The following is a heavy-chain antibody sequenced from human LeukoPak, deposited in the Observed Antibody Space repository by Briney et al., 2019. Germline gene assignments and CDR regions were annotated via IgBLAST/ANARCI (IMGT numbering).Heavy chain of an antibody. CDR3: ARGNRGLSPDY. D-gene: IGHD1-14*01. V-gene: IGHV3-66*01. Sequence: PGGSLRLSCAASGFTVSSNYMSWVRQAPGKGLEWVSVIYSGGSTYYADSVKGRFTISRDNDKNSIYLQMDSLRDEDTAVYYCARGNRGLSPDYWGQGTLVTVSS. CDR1: GFTVSSNY. CDR2: IYSGGST. J-gene: IGHJ4*02.